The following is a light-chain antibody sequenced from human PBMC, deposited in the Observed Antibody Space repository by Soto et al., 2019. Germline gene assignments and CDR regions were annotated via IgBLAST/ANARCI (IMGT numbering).Light chain of an antibody. CDR2: DVT. Sequence: QSALTQPASVSGSPGQSITISCTGTSSDVGGYNYVSWYQQHPGKAPKLMIYDVTNRSSGVSNRSSGSKSGNTASLTISGLQVEYEADYFCSSYTCSSSPVVFGGGTKRTVL. V-gene: IGLV2-14*01. CDR3: SSYTCSSSPVV. CDR1: SSDVGGYNY. J-gene: IGLJ2*01.